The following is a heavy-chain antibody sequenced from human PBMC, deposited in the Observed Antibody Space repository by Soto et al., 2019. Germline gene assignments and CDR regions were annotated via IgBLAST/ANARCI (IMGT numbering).Heavy chain of an antibody. D-gene: IGHD3-10*01. J-gene: IGHJ4*02. CDR3: ARDRDDYGSGNYYNRIDF. CDR1: GGIFSTYA. CDR2: IIPIFGTP. V-gene: IGHV1-69*13. Sequence: ASVKVSCKASGGIFSTYAISWLRQAPGQGLEWMGGIIPIFGTPNYAQRFQGRVTITADESTSTAYMELSRLRSEDTAVYYCARDRDDYGSGNYYNRIDFWGQGALVTVSS.